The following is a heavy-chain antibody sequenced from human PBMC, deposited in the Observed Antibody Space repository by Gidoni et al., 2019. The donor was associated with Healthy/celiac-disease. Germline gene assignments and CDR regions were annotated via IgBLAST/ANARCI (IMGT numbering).Heavy chain of an antibody. CDR2: INHSGSP. Sequence: QVQLQQWGAGLLKPSETLSLTCAVYGGSFSGYYWSWIRQPPGKGLEWIGEINHSGSPNYNPSLKSRVTISVDTSKNQFSLKLSSVTAADTAVYYCARGTGYSSGWYVYWGQGTLVTVSS. CDR3: ARGTGYSSGWYVY. V-gene: IGHV4-34*01. D-gene: IGHD6-19*01. CDR1: GGSFSGYY. J-gene: IGHJ4*02.